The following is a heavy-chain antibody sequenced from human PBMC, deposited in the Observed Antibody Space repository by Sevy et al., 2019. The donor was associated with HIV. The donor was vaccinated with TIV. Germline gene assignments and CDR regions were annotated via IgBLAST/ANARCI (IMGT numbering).Heavy chain of an antibody. Sequence: GGSLRLSCAASGFIFSDYAMSWVRQAPGKGLEWVSSISGGDDSTYYADSVKGRFIVSRDNSKNTLYLQMNTLRAEDKALYYCAKFGDYYDSGGYYWYFDFWGRGTLVTVSS. V-gene: IGHV3-23*01. CDR2: ISGGDDST. D-gene: IGHD3-22*01. CDR1: GFIFSDYA. J-gene: IGHJ2*01. CDR3: AKFGDYYDSGGYYWYFDF.